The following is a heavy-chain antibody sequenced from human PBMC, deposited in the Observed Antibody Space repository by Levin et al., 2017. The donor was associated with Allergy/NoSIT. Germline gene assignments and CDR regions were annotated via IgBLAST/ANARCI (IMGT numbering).Heavy chain of an antibody. D-gene: IGHD6-19*01. J-gene: IGHJ1*01. CDR3: ARDDSSGAQSAEYFQH. Sequence: ASVKVSCKASGYTFTSYYMHWVRQAPGQGLEWMGIINPSGGSTSYAQKFQGRVTMTRDTSTSTVYMELSSLRSEDTAVYYCARDDSSGAQSAEYFQHWGQGTLVTVSS. CDR2: INPSGGST. CDR1: GYTFTSYY. V-gene: IGHV1-46*01.